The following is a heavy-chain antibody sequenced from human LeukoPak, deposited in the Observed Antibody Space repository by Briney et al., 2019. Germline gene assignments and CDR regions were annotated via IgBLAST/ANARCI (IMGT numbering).Heavy chain of an antibody. Sequence: ASVKVSCKASGYTFTSYGISRVRQAPGQGLEWMGWISAYNGNTNYAQKLQGRVTMTTDTSTSTAYMELRSLRSDDTAVYYCARERITMISNYFDYWGQGTLVTVSS. J-gene: IGHJ4*02. D-gene: IGHD3-22*01. CDR3: ARERITMISNYFDY. CDR2: ISAYNGNT. CDR1: GYTFTSYG. V-gene: IGHV1-18*01.